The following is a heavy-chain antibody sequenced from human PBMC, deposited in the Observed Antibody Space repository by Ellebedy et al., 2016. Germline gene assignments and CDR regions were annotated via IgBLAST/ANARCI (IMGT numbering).Heavy chain of an antibody. CDR2: IYYSGST. CDR1: GGSISSYY. V-gene: IGHV4-59*08. J-gene: IGHJ2*01. CDR3: ARLGGYTIGDPWYFDL. D-gene: IGHD3-22*01. Sequence: SETLSLTCTVSGGSISSYYWSWIRQRPGKGLEWIGYIYYSGSTNYNPSLKSRVTISVDTSKNQFSLKLSSVTAADTAVYYCARLGGYTIGDPWYFDLWGRGTLVTVSS.